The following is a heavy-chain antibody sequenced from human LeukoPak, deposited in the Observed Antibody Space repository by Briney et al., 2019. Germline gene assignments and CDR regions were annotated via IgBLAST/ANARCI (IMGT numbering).Heavy chain of an antibody. CDR2: IYYSGST. CDR3: ARGASTFDY. D-gene: IGHD2-2*01. V-gene: IGHV4-59*01. J-gene: IGHJ4*02. CDR1: DGSIRNYY. Sequence: KPSETLSLTCTVSDGSIRNYYWSWIRQPPGKGLEWIGYIYYSGSTTYNPYLKSRVTMSVDMSKNQFSLRLNSVTAAGTAVYYCARGASTFDYWGQGTLVTVSS.